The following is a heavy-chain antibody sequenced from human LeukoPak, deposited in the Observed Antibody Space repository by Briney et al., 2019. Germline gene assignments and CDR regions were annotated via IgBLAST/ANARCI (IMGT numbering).Heavy chain of an antibody. CDR3: ATDLVGATTTRGVEYFQH. J-gene: IGHJ1*01. CDR1: GYTLTELS. Sequence: GASVTVSCTVSGYTLTELSMHWVRQAPGKGLEWMGGFDPEDGETIYAQKFQGRVTMTEDTSTDTAYMELSSLRSEDTAVYYCATDLVGATTTRGVEYFQHWGQGTLVTVSS. D-gene: IGHD1-26*01. CDR2: FDPEDGET. V-gene: IGHV1-24*01.